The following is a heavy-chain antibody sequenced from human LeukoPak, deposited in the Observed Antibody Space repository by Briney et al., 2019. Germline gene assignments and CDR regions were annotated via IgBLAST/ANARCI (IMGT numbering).Heavy chain of an antibody. CDR1: GGSITSTSYY. V-gene: IGHV4-39*07. Sequence: SETLSLTCTVSGGSITSTSYYWAWIRQPPGKGLEWIGSIYNSGSTHYSPSLKSRITISVEASKNQFSLKLSSVTAADTAVYYCARGSGRLAVAGVYFDYWGQGTLVTVSS. CDR3: ARGSGRLAVAGVYFDY. CDR2: IYNSGST. D-gene: IGHD6-19*01. J-gene: IGHJ4*02.